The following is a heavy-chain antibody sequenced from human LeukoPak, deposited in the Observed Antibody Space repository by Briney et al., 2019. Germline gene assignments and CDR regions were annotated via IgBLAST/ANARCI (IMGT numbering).Heavy chain of an antibody. CDR2: INPNSGGT. J-gene: IGHJ4*02. D-gene: IGHD1-26*01. CDR3: ARDLSSTSNWEFDY. CDR1: GYSFAGYF. V-gene: IGHV1-2*06. Sequence: ASVKVSCKTSGYSFAGYFIHWVRQAPGQGLQWMGRINPNSGGTEYEQSFQGRVTMTRDTSISTAYVEVSALISDDTAVYYCARDLSSTSNWEFDYWGQGTLVTVSS.